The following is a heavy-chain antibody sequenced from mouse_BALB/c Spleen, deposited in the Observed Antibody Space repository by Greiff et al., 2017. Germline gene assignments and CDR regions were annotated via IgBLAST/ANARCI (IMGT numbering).Heavy chain of an antibody. CDR1: GDSITSGY. V-gene: IGHV3-8*02. D-gene: IGHD4-1*01. CDR3: ARYTELGRYFDV. Sequence: EVKLMESGPSLVKPFQTLSLTCSVTGDSITSGYWNWIRKFPGNKLEYMGYISYSGSTYYNPSLKSRISITRDTSKNQYYLQLNSVTTEDTATYYCARYTELGRYFDVWGAGTTVTVSS. CDR2: ISYSGST. J-gene: IGHJ1*01.